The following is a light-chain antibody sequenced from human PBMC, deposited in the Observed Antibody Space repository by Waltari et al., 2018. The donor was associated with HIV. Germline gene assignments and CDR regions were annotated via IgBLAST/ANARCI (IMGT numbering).Light chain of an antibody. V-gene: IGLV2-11*01. J-gene: IGLJ1*01. CDR3: CSYAGSSFYG. Sequence: QSALTQPRSVSGSPGQTVTISCTGTSSDVGAYNYVPWYQQHPGKAPKLLIFDVYKRPSGVPNRVSASKSGSTASRTISGLQLDVDADYYCCSYAGSSFYGFGSATEVTVL. CDR2: DVY. CDR1: SSDVGAYNY.